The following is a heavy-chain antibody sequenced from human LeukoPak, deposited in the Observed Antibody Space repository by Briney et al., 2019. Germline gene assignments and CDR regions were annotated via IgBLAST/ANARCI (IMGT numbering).Heavy chain of an antibody. CDR2: MLYSGST. CDR3: GTNWSDFDY. CDR1: GASISNYY. J-gene: IGHJ4*02. V-gene: IGHV4-59*08. D-gene: IGHD3-3*01. Sequence: SETLSLTCTVSGASISNYYWSWIRQSPGKGLEWIGYMLYSGSTNQNPSLRSRVTISVDTSKNQFFLKLSSVTAADTAVYYCGTNWSDFDYWGQGILVTVSS.